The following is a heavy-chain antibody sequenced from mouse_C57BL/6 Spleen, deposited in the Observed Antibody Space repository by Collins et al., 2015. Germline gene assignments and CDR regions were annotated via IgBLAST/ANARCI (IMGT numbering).Heavy chain of an antibody. CDR2: IDPANGNT. CDR1: GFNIKDTY. Sequence: EVQLQQSGAELVKPGASVKLSCTASGFNIKDTYMHWVKQRPEQGLEWIGRIDPANGNTKYDPKFQGKATITADTSSNTAYLQLSSLTSEDTAVYYCARSKAPGSYYAMDYWGQGTSVTVSS. J-gene: IGHJ4*01. V-gene: IGHV14-3*02. CDR3: ARSKAPGSYYAMDY.